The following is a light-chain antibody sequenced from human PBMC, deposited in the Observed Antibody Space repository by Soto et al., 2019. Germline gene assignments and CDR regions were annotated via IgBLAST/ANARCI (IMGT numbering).Light chain of an antibody. V-gene: IGKV3-20*01. Sequence: EIVLTQSPGTLSLSPGERATLSCRASQSVANNYLAWFQQKPGQAPRLLIYDASNRATGIPDRFSGSGSGTDFTLTISRLEPEDFAVYYCQQCATSPLTFGGGTKVEIK. CDR3: QQCATSPLT. J-gene: IGKJ4*01. CDR1: QSVANNY. CDR2: DAS.